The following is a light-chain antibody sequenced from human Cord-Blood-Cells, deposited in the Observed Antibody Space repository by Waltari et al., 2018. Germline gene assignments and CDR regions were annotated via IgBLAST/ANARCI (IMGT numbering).Light chain of an antibody. J-gene: IGLJ1*01. CDR3: SSYTSSSTLYV. CDR2: DVS. V-gene: IGLV2-14*01. Sequence: QSALTQPASVSGSPGQSLTISCPGTSSDVGGYHYVSWYQQRPGKAPKLMMYDVSNRPSGVSNRFSGSKSGNTASLTISGLQAEDEADYYCSSYTSSSTLYVFGTGTKVTVL. CDR1: SSDVGGYHY.